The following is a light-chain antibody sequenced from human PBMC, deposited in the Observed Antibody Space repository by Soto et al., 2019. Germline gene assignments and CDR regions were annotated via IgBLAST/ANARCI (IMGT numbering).Light chain of an antibody. J-gene: IGLJ1*01. CDR3: SSYTGSSTLNV. CDR1: SSDVGGYNY. V-gene: IGLV2-14*01. CDR2: DVT. Sequence: QSVLTQPASVSGSPGQSITISCTGTSSDVGGYNYVSWYQQHPGKAPKLMIYDVTDRPSGVSSRLSGSKSGNTASLTISGLQAEDEADYYCSSYTGSSTLNVFGTGTKLTVL.